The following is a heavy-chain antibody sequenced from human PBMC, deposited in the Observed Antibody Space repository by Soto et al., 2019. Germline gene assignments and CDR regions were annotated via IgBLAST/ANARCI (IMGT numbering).Heavy chain of an antibody. Sequence: QVQLVESGGGVVQPGRSLRLSCAGTGFTFSSFGMHWVRQAPGKGLDWVAGISSDGTTKYYADSVKSRFAISRDNSENTLYLQMNSVRVEDTAVYYCTREIASGYWGQGTLVTVSS. V-gene: IGHV3-30*03. CDR3: TREIASGY. J-gene: IGHJ4*02. D-gene: IGHD3-10*01. CDR1: GFTFSSFG. CDR2: ISSDGTTK.